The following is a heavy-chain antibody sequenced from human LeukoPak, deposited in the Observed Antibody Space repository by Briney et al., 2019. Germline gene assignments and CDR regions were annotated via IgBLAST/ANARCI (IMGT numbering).Heavy chain of an antibody. CDR2: VYYTGGT. V-gene: IGHV4-59*08. Sequence: SETLSLTCPAPTPSISNSYLTWVRQPPGKGLEWIGYVYYTGGTNYNSSLKGGVTISIDRHKHRFSGNLNSVTAADTDVYYCARRVEPFAGTVFLDFGGRETRVTVSS. CDR1: TPSISNSY. CDR3: ARRVEPFAGTVFLDF. D-gene: IGHD6-13*01. J-gene: IGHJ4*02.